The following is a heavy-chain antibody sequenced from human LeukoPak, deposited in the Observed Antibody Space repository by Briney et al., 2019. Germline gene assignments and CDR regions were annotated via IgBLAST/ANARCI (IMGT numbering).Heavy chain of an antibody. J-gene: IGHJ6*02. CDR2: IRYDGSNK. Sequence: GGSLRLSCAASGFTFSSYGMHWVRHAPGKGLELVAFIRYDGSNKYYADSVKGRFTISRDNSKNTLYLQMNSLRAEDTAVYYCANRGYDILTGYWNYYYYYGMDVWGQGTTVTVSS. CDR1: GFTFSSYG. D-gene: IGHD3-9*01. CDR3: ANRGYDILTGYWNYYYYYGMDV. V-gene: IGHV3-30*02.